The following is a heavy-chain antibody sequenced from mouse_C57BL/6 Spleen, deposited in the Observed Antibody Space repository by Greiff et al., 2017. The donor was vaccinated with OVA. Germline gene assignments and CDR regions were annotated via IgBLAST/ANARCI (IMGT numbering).Heavy chain of an antibody. V-gene: IGHV1-80*01. J-gene: IGHJ1*03. CDR2: IYPGDGDT. CDR3: ARGGYQTTVWYFDV. CDR1: GYAFSSYW. Sequence: QVQLKESGAELVKPGASVKISCKASGYAFSSYWMNWVKQRPGKGLEWIGQIYPGDGDTNYNGKFKGKATLTADKSSSTAYMQLSSLTSEDSAVYFCARGGYQTTVWYFDVWGTGTTVTVSS. D-gene: IGHD1-1*01.